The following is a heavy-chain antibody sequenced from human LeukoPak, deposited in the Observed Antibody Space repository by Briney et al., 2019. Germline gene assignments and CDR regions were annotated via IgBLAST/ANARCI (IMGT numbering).Heavy chain of an antibody. V-gene: IGHV7-4-1*02. Sequence: GASVKVSCKASGYTFTGYYMHWVRQAPGQGLEWMGWINTNTGNPTYAQGFTGRFVFSLDTSVSTAYLQISSLKAEDTAVYYCARDYSSSWYYYYYYMDVWGKGTTVTVSS. D-gene: IGHD6-13*01. CDR3: ARDYSSSWYYYYYYMDV. J-gene: IGHJ6*03. CDR1: GYTFTGYY. CDR2: INTNTGNP.